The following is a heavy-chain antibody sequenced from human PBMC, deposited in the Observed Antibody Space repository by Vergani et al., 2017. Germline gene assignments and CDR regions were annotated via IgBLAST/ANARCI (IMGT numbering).Heavy chain of an antibody. CDR2: INPSGGHT. J-gene: IGHJ4*02. Sequence: QVQVVQSGAEVQKSGASVKVSCKTSGYTFSNYYMHWVRQAPGQGLEWMGIINPSGGHTNYAQKFQGRVTMTRDTSTSTVYMELSSLRSEYTAIYYCASGDYCILTGYRYWGQGTLVTVSA. CDR1: GYTFSNYY. V-gene: IGHV1-46*03. D-gene: IGHD3-9*01. CDR3: ASGDYCILTGYRY.